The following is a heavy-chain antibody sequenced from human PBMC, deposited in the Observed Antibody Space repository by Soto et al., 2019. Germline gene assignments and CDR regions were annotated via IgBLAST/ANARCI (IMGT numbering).Heavy chain of an antibody. V-gene: IGHV3-48*02. CDR3: ARAFTIAVAGTWWFDP. J-gene: IGHJ5*02. CDR2: ISSSSSTI. D-gene: IGHD6-19*01. Sequence: GSLSLACAASGFTFSSYSMNWVRQAPGKGLEWVSYISSSSSTIYYADSVKGRFTISRDNAKNSLYLQMNSLRDEDTAVYYCARAFTIAVAGTWWFDPWGQGTLVTVSS. CDR1: GFTFSSYS.